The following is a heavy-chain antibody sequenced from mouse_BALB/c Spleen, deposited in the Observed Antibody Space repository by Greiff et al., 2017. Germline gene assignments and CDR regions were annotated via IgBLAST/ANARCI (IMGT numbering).Heavy chain of an antibody. CDR2: IWGDGST. Sequence: QVQLKESGPGLVAPSQSLSITCTVSGFSLTGYGVNWVRQPPGKGLEWLGMIWGDGSTDYNSALKSRLSISKDNAKSQVFLKMNSLQTDDTARYYCASYGSSPYYAMDYWGQGTSVTVSS. CDR1: GFSLTGYG. D-gene: IGHD1-1*01. V-gene: IGHV2-6-7*01. J-gene: IGHJ4*01. CDR3: ASYGSSPYYAMDY.